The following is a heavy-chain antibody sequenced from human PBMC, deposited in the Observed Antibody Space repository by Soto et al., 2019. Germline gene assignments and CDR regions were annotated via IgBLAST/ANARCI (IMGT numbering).Heavy chain of an antibody. D-gene: IGHD3-10*02. CDR2: INPKFGDP. V-gene: IGHV1-2*02. CDR1: GYTFTAYY. CDR3: ARNMDYYYGRGSGNGHGV. Sequence: QVQLVQSGAEVKEPGDSVRVSCEASGYTFTAYYIHWVRQAPGQGLEWMGWINPKFGDPTYAQDFQGRVSMTRDMSISTVYMKLSRLTSDDTAIYYCARNMDYYYGRGSGNGHGVWGQGTTVTVFS. J-gene: IGHJ6*02.